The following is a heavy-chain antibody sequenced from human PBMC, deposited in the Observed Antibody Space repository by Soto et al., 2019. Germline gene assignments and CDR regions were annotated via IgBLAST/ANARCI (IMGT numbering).Heavy chain of an antibody. CDR2: ISWNSGSI. CDR3: AKGYYGSGSFRDFDAFDI. V-gene: IGHV3-9*01. CDR1: GFTFDDYA. D-gene: IGHD3-10*01. Sequence: GGSLRLSCAASGFTFDDYAMHWVRQAPGKGLEWVSGISWNSGSIGYADSVKGRFTISRDNAKNSLYLQMNSLRAEDTALYYCAKGYYGSGSFRDFDAFDIWGQGTMVTVSS. J-gene: IGHJ3*02.